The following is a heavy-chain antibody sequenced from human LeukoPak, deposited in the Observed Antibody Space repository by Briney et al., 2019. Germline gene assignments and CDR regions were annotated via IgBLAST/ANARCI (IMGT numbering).Heavy chain of an antibody. CDR3: ARGGGFIDN. CDR1: GYTFTSTD. J-gene: IGHJ4*02. Sequence: ASVKVSCKASGYTFTSTDINWVRQATGQGLEWMGSMNPSSGNTGYAQHFQGRLTMTRDTSISTAYMELSSLRSEDTAVYYCARGGGFIDNWGQGTLVTVSS. V-gene: IGHV1-8*01. D-gene: IGHD5-12*01. CDR2: MNPSSGNT.